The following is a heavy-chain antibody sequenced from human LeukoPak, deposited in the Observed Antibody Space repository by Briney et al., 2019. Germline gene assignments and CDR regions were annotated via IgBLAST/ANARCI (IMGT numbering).Heavy chain of an antibody. V-gene: IGHV1-69*05. CDR2: IIPIFGTA. J-gene: IGHJ6*03. Sequence: SVKVSCKASGGTFSSYAISWVRQAPGQGLEWMGGIIPIFGTANYAQKFQGRVTITTDESTSTAYMELSSLRSEDTAVYYCARGYCSGGSCYYYYYMDVWGKGTTVTVSS. CDR1: GGTFSSYA. D-gene: IGHD2-15*01. CDR3: ARGYCSGGSCYYYYYMDV.